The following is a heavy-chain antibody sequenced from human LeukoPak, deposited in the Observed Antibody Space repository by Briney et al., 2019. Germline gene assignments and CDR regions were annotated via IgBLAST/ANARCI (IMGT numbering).Heavy chain of an antibody. D-gene: IGHD1-26*01. Sequence: GGSLRLSCAASGFTFSSYWMSWVRQAPGKGLEWVANIKGDGSDNHYVASVRGRFTISRDNAKNSLYLQMNSLRAENTAVYYCARDLGYYRADYWGQGTLVTVSS. CDR1: GFTFSSYW. J-gene: IGHJ4*02. CDR3: ARDLGYYRADY. CDR2: IKGDGSDN. V-gene: IGHV3-7*04.